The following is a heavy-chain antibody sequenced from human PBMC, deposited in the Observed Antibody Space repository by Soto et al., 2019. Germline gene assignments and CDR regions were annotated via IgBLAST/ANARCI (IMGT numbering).Heavy chain of an antibody. CDR2: IIPIFGTA. V-gene: IGHV1-69*13. J-gene: IGHJ6*02. CDR1: GGTFSSYA. Sequence: SVKVSCKASGGTFSSYAISWVRQAPGQGLEWMGGIIPIFGTANYAQKFQGRVTITADESTSTAYMELSSLRSEDTAIYYCARDAPPPELRFLEWHNYDYNGMDVWGQGTTVTVSS. CDR3: ARDAPPPELRFLEWHNYDYNGMDV. D-gene: IGHD3-3*01.